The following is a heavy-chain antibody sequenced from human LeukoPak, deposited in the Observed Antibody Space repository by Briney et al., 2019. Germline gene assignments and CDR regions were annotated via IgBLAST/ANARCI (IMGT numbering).Heavy chain of an antibody. V-gene: IGHV3-48*04. D-gene: IGHD3-10*01. J-gene: IGHJ4*02. Sequence: GGSLRLSCAASGFTFSSYSMNWVCQAPGKGLEWVSYISSSGSTIYYADSVKGRFTISKDNAKNSLYLQMNSLRAEDTAVYYCASKRELAEENWGQGTLVTVSS. CDR1: GFTFSSYS. CDR3: ASKRELAEEN. CDR2: ISSSGSTI.